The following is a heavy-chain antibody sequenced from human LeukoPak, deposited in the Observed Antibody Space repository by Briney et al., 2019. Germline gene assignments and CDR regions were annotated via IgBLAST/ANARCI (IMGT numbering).Heavy chain of an antibody. CDR1: GFTLSSCG. D-gene: IGHD3-10*01. V-gene: IGHV3-30*18. J-gene: IGHJ4*02. Sequence: GTSLRLSCAASGFTLSSCGMHWVRQAPGKGLEWVAVITYDGITTYFDDSVKGRFPISRDTSKSMLYLQMNSLRPEDTAVYYCVKEQSSGNYRTADFWGQGTLVTVSS. CDR2: ITYDGITT. CDR3: VKEQSSGNYRTADF.